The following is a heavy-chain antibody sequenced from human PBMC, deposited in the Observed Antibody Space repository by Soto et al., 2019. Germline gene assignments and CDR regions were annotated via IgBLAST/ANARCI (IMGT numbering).Heavy chain of an antibody. J-gene: IGHJ5*02. Sequence: PGESLNISCKGSGYSFTIYLIGWVRQMPGKGLEWMGIIYPGDSDTRYSPSFQGQVTISADKSISTAYLQWSSLKASDTAMYYCARSYDSSGYYYVWFDPWGQGTLVTVSS. D-gene: IGHD3-22*01. CDR1: GYSFTIYL. V-gene: IGHV5-51*01. CDR3: ARSYDSSGYYYVWFDP. CDR2: IYPGDSDT.